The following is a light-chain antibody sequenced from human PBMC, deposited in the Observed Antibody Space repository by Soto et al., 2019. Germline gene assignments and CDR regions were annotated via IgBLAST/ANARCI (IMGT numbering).Light chain of an antibody. CDR3: CSYVGSYSYV. CDR1: SSDVGGFNS. V-gene: IGLV2-11*01. J-gene: IGLJ1*01. Sequence: QSVLTQPRSVSGSPGQSVTVSCTGTSSDVGGFNSVSWYQQHPGKAPKLMIYDVSKRPSGVPDRFSGSKSGNTASLTISGLQAEDEADYYCCSYVGSYSYVFGTGTKLTVL. CDR2: DVS.